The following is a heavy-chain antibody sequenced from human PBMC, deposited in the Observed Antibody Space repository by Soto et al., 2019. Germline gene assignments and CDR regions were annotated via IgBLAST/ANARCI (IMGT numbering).Heavy chain of an antibody. D-gene: IGHD6-19*01. CDR1: GFTFSNYA. V-gene: IGHV3-23*01. CDR3: AKGNSGWYCWFDP. J-gene: IGHJ5*02. Sequence: EVQLLESGGGLVQPGGSLRLSCAASGFTFSNYAMTWVRQAPGKGLEWVSAISGSGGSTYYADSVKGRFTISRDNSKNTLYLQMNSLRAEDTAVFDCAKGNSGWYCWFDPWGQGTLVTVSS. CDR2: ISGSGGST.